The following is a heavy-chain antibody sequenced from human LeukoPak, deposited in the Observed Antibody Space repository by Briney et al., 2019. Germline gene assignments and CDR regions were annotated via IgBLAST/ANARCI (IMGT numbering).Heavy chain of an antibody. CDR1: GVTLSKAW. D-gene: IGHD2-2*01. Sequence: GGSLTLSRSPSGVTLSKAWMSWVRPPLGRGLEGLGRIKNKTDGGTTDYAPPVKGRFTISRDDSKNTLYLKMNCLKAEDTAVYYCTTDVRYCSSTSCHRFDYWGERTPVTVSS. J-gene: IGHJ4*02. V-gene: IGHV3-15*01. CDR3: TTDVRYCSSTSCHRFDY. CDR2: IKNKTDGGTT.